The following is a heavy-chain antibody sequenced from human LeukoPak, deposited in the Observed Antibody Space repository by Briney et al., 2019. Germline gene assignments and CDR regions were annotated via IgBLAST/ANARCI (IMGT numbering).Heavy chain of an antibody. Sequence: GGSLRLSCAASGFTFTRYDMHWVRQAPGKGLEWVAVISNDESNKDYGNSVKGRFTIARDNSKNTLYLQMDSLRVEDTAVYYCVLGHYGGLFDNWGQGALVTVSS. CDR1: GFTFTRYD. CDR3: VLGHYGGLFDN. D-gene: IGHD4-23*01. J-gene: IGHJ4*02. CDR2: ISNDESNK. V-gene: IGHV3-30-3*01.